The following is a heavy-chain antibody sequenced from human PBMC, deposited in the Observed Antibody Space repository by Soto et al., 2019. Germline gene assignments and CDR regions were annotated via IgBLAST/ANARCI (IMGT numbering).Heavy chain of an antibody. Sequence: GGSLRLSCAASGFTFSSYWMSWVRQAPGKGLEWVVNIKQDGSEKYYVDSVKGRFTISRDNAKNSLYLQMNSLRAEDTAVYYCAREYGKQWLVYYYYGMGVWGQGTTVTVSS. CDR3: AREYGKQWLVYYYYGMGV. V-gene: IGHV3-7*01. CDR2: IKQDGSEK. CDR1: GFTFSSYW. J-gene: IGHJ6*02. D-gene: IGHD6-19*01.